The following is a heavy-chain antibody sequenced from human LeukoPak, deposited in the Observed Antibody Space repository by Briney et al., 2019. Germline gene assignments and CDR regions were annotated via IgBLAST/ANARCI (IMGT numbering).Heavy chain of an antibody. V-gene: IGHV3-7*03. D-gene: IGHD6-6*01. CDR3: AREGNTSSTFNY. J-gene: IGHJ4*02. Sequence: VGSLRLSCAASGFTFSSDWMSCGGESAGKGLEGVANINQDGSEKYYVDAAKSRFPTSRDNATNPLYLQMNSLRAEETAVSYCAREGNTSSTFNYWGQGTLVTVSS. CDR1: GFTFSSDW. CDR2: INQDGSEK.